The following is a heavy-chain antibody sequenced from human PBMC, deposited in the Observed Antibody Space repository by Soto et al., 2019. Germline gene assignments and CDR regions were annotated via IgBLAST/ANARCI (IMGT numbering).Heavy chain of an antibody. J-gene: IGHJ3*02. D-gene: IGHD3-22*01. Sequence: QVQLQESGPGLVKPSETLSLTCTVSGGSVSSGSYYWSWIRQPPGKGLEWIGYIYYSGSTNYNPSLTSRVTISVDTSKNQFSLKLSSVTAADTAVYYCARIGSSGYLSAFDIWGQGTMVTVSS. CDR3: ARIGSSGYLSAFDI. CDR2: IYYSGST. CDR1: GGSVSSGSYY. V-gene: IGHV4-61*01.